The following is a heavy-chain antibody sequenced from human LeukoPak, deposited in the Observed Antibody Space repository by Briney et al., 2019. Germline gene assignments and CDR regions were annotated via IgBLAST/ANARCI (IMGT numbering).Heavy chain of an antibody. V-gene: IGHV1-18*01. CDR1: GYTFTSYG. J-gene: IGHJ4*02. Sequence: GASVKVSCKASGYTFTSYGISWVRQAPGQGLEWMGWISAYNGNTNYAQKLQGRVTMTRDTSTSTVYMELSSLRYEDTAVYYCARSYYYDSSGYGDWGQGTLVTVSS. CDR3: ARSYYYDSSGYGD. D-gene: IGHD3-22*01. CDR2: ISAYNGNT.